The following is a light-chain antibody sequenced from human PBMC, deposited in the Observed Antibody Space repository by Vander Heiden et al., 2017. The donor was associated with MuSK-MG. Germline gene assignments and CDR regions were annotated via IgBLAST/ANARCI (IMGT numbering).Light chain of an antibody. V-gene: IGLV2-14*01. CDR1: SSDVGGYNY. Sequence: QSALTQPASVSGSPGQPITISCPGTSSDVGGYNYVSWYQQHPGKAPKLMIYEVSNRPSGVSNRFSGSKSGNTASLTISGLQAEDEADYYCSSYTSSNWVFGGGTKLTVL. J-gene: IGLJ3*02. CDR3: SSYTSSNWV. CDR2: EVS.